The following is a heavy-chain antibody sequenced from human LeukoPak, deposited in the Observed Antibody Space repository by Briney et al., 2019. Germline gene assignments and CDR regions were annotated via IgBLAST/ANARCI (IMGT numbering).Heavy chain of an antibody. V-gene: IGHV3-7*01. CDR3: ARVPAADYYYYYHIDV. CDR1: GFTFSSYW. CDR2: IKQDGSEK. Sequence: PGGSLRLSCAASGFTFSSYWMSWVRQAPGKGLEWVANIKQDGSEKYSVDSVKGRFTISIDNAKNSLYLQMNSLRAEDTAVYYCARVPAADYYYYYHIDVWGKGTTVTVSS. J-gene: IGHJ6*03. D-gene: IGHD6-13*01.